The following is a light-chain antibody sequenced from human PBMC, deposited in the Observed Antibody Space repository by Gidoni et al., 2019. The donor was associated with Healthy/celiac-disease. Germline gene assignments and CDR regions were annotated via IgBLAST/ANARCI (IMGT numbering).Light chain of an antibody. CDR1: QSVSIN. J-gene: IGKJ1*01. CDR2: GAS. CDR3: QQYNNWPGT. Sequence: EIVMTQSPATLSVSPGERATLSCRASQSVSINLAWYQQKPGQAPRLLIYGASTRATGIPARFSCSGSGTEFTLTISSLQSEDFAVYYCQQYNNWPGTFGQGTKVEIK. V-gene: IGKV3-15*01.